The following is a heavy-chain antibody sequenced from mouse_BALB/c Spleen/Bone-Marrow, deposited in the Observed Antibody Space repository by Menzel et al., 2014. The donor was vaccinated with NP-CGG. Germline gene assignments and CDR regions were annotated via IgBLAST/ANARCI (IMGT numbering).Heavy chain of an antibody. CDR1: GYTFTSYW. CDR3: TRAGNYGNYYAMDY. D-gene: IGHD2-1*01. CDR2: IYPSDSYT. J-gene: IGHJ4*01. V-gene: IGHV1-69*02. Sequence: VKLMESGAELVRPGASVKLSCKASGYTFTSYWINWVKQRPGQGLEWIGNIYPSDSYTNYNQKFKDKATLTVDESSSTAYMQLSSPTSEDSAVYFCTRAGNYGNYYAMDYWGQGTSVTVSS.